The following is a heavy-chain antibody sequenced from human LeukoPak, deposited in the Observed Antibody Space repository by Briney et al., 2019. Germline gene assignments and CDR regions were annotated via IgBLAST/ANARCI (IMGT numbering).Heavy chain of an antibody. J-gene: IGHJ6*03. CDR2: IIPIFGTA. V-gene: IGHV1-69*13. D-gene: IGHD1-14*01. CDR1: GGTFSSYA. CDR3: ASAEVGQDYYYYYYMDV. Sequence: SVKVSCKASGGTFSSYAISWVRQAPGQRLEWMGGIIPIFGTANYAQKFQGRVTITADESTSTAYMELSSLRSEDTAVYYCASAEVGQDYYYYYYMDVWGKGTTVTVSS.